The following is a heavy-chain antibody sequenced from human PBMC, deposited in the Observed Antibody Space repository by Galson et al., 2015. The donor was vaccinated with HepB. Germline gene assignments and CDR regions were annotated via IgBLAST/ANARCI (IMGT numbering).Heavy chain of an antibody. V-gene: IGHV3-21*01. D-gene: IGHD6-19*01. CDR1: RFIFSRYN. J-gene: IGHJ5*02. CDR2: IRSDNADT. Sequence: SLRLSCAASRFIFSRYNMNWVRQAPGKGLEWVASIRSDNADTFYADLVKGRFTISRDNAKNSLFLQMNSLRVEDTAVYYCARDWGISVSATWWFDPWGQGTLVTVSS. CDR3: ARDWGISVSATWWFDP.